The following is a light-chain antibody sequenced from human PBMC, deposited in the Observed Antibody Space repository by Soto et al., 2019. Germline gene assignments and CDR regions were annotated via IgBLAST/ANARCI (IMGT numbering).Light chain of an antibody. CDR1: QSISSY. V-gene: IGKV1-39*01. J-gene: IGKJ1*01. CDR3: QQSYSTRVT. CDR2: AAS. Sequence: DIQMTQSTSSLSPSVGDRVTITCRASQSISSYLNWYQQKPGKAPKLLIYAASSLQSGVPSRFSGSGSGTDFTLTISSLQPEDFATYYCQQSYSTRVTFGQGTKVAIK.